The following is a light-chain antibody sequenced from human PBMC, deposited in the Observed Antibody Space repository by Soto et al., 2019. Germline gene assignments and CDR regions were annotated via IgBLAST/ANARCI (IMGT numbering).Light chain of an antibody. CDR3: QQYGSSSLYT. CDR2: GAS. V-gene: IGKV3-20*01. CDR1: QSVSSSY. J-gene: IGKJ2*01. Sequence: EIVLTQSPGTLSLSPGERATLSCRASQSVSSSYLGWYQQKPGQAPRLLIYGASSRATGIPDRFSGSGPGTDFTLTISRLEPEDFAVYYCQQYGSSSLYTFGQGTKLEIK.